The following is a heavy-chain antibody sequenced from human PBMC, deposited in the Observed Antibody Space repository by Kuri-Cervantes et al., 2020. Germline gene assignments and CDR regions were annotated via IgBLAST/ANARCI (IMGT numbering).Heavy chain of an antibody. CDR3: ARERFRAYEGTYEN. CDR1: GFTFSSYA. CDR2: ISGGGDYT. V-gene: IGHV3-23*01. D-gene: IGHD1-1*01. J-gene: IGHJ4*02. Sequence: GEALKISCGASGFTFSSYAMTWVRQAPGKGLEWVSTISGGGDYTYHADTVKGRFTISRDNSKNTLYLQMNSLRAEDTAVYYCARERFRAYEGTYENWGQGTLVTVSS.